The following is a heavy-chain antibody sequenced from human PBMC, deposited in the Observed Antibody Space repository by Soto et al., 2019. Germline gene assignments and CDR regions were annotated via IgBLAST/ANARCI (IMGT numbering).Heavy chain of an antibody. J-gene: IGHJ3*02. CDR3: ARQGSDWEGAFDI. CDR2: IYYSGST. Sequence: ETLSLTCTVSGGSISSYYWSWIRQPPGKGLEWIGYIYYSGSTNYNPSLKSRVTISVDTSKNQFSLKLSSVTAADTAVYYCARQGSDWEGAFDIWGQGTMVTVSS. D-gene: IGHD3-9*01. V-gene: IGHV4-59*08. CDR1: GGSISSYY.